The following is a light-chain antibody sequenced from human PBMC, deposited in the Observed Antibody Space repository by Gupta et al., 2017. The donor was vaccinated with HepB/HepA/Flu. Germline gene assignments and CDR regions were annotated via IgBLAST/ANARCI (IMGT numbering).Light chain of an antibody. J-gene: IGLJ3*02. V-gene: IGLV1-44*01. CDR2: SHT. CDR1: SSNIGSNS. CDR3: AAWDDSQSGLV. Sequence: QSVVTQPPSASGTPGQRVTISCSGSSSNIGSNSVNWYQKFPGTAPKLLIYSHTQRPSGVPDRFSGSKSGTSAALAISGLQSEDEADYYCAAWDDSQSGLVFGGGTTLTVL.